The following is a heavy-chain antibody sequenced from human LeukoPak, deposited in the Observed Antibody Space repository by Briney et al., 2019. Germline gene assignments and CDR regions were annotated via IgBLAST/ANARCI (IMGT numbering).Heavy chain of an antibody. CDR3: ARDPSLLSFLDY. Sequence: ASVKVSCKASGYTFSNYGISWVRQAPGQGLEWMGWISEYNGNTHYAQKVQGRVSMTTDTYTCTAYMELRSLISDDTAVYYCARDPSLLSFLDYWGQGTLVTVSS. J-gene: IGHJ4*02. CDR2: ISEYNGNT. V-gene: IGHV1-18*01. CDR1: GYTFSNYG. D-gene: IGHD3-10*01.